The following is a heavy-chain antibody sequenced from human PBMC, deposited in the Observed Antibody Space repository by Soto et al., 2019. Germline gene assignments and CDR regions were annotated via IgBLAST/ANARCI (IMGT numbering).Heavy chain of an antibody. CDR1: GFTFSSYG. J-gene: IGHJ4*02. Sequence: GGSLRLSCAASGFTFSSYGMHWVRQAPGKGLEWVAVISYDGSNKYYADSVKGRFTISRENSKNTLYLQMNSLRTEDSAVYYCAKAGGGFGDFVHLWGQGTPVTVSS. D-gene: IGHD3-10*01. CDR2: ISYDGSNK. V-gene: IGHV3-30*18. CDR3: AKAGGGFGDFVHL.